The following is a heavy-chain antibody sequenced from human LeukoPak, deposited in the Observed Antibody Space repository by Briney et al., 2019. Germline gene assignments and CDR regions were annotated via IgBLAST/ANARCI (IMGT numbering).Heavy chain of an antibody. Sequence: GGSLRLSCAASGFTFSSYSMNWVRQAPGKGLEWVSSISSSSSYIYYADSVKGRFTISRDNAKNSLYLQMNSLRAEDTAVYYCARDFYYGSGSYYNGYFDYWGQGTLVTVSS. D-gene: IGHD3-10*01. CDR3: ARDFYYGSGSYYNGYFDY. J-gene: IGHJ4*02. CDR2: ISSSSSYI. CDR1: GFTFSSYS. V-gene: IGHV3-21*01.